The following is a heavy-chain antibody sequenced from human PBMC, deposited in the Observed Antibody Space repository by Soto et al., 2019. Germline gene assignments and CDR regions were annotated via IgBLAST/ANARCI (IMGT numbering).Heavy chain of an antibody. Sequence: QVTLKESGPVLVKPTETLTLTCTVSGFSLSNARMGVSWIRQPPGKALEWLAHIFSNDEKSYSTSLKSRLTISKDTSKSQVVLTMTNMDPVDTATYYCARIPDAHIAVARVGAFDIWGQGTMVTVSS. J-gene: IGHJ3*02. CDR2: IFSNDEK. CDR1: GFSLSNARMG. D-gene: IGHD6-19*01. CDR3: ARIPDAHIAVARVGAFDI. V-gene: IGHV2-26*01.